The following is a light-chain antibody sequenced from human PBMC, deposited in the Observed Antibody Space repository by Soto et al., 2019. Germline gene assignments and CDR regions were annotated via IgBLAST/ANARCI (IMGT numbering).Light chain of an antibody. CDR2: WAS. Sequence: DIVMTQSPDSLAVSLGERATINCKSSQSVIHTSNNKSYLAWYQQKAGQPPELLLYWASARDSGVPDRFTGSGSGTDFTLTISSLQAEDVAVYYCQQYYTTPPWTFGQGTKVDIK. CDR1: QSVIHTSNNKSY. J-gene: IGKJ1*01. CDR3: QQYYTTPPWT. V-gene: IGKV4-1*01.